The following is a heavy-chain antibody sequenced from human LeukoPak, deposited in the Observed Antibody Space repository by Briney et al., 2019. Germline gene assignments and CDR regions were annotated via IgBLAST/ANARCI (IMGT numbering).Heavy chain of an antibody. CDR3: ARAVRWDGDLDY. J-gene: IGHJ4*02. CDR1: EFTLSSYF. D-gene: IGHD4-17*01. V-gene: IGHV3-74*01. CDR2: INIDGRNT. Sequence: GGSLRLSCAAPEFTLSSYFMHWVRQAPGKGLVWVSRINIDGRNTISADSVEGRFTISRDNAKNTLYLQMNSLRVEDTAVYYCARAVRWDGDLDYWSQGTLVTVSS.